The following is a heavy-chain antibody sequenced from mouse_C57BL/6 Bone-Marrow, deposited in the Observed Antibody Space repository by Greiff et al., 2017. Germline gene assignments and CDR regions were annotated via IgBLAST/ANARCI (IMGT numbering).Heavy chain of an antibody. CDR2: IDPSDSYT. V-gene: IGHV1-50*01. Sequence: QVQLQQPGAELVKPGASVKLSCKASGYTFTSYWMQWVKQRPGQGLEWIGEIDPSDSYTNYNQKFKGKATLTVDTYSSTAYMQLSSLTSEDSAVYYCARGGDYWGQGTSVTVSS. CDR3: ARGGDY. CDR1: GYTFTSYW. J-gene: IGHJ4*01.